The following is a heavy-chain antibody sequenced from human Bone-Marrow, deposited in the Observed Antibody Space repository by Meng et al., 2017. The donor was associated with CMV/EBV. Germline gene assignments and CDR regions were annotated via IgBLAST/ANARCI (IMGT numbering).Heavy chain of an antibody. D-gene: IGHD2-2*01. CDR1: GGTFSSYA. J-gene: IGHJ3*02. CDR2: IIPIFGTA. Sequence: SVKVSCKASGGTFSSYAISWVRQAPGQGLEWMGGIIPIFGTANYAQKFQGRVTITTDEPTSTAYMELSSLRSEDTAVYYCARTLEYQLPRCRNAFDIWGQGTMVTVSS. V-gene: IGHV1-69*05. CDR3: ARTLEYQLPRCRNAFDI.